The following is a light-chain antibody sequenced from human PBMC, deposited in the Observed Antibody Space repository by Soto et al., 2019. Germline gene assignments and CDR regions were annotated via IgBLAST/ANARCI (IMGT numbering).Light chain of an antibody. CDR3: QSYDSSNQV. CDR2: EDN. J-gene: IGLJ2*01. V-gene: IGLV6-57*04. Sequence: NFMLTQPHSVSESPGMTVTISCTRSSGSIASNYVQWYQQRPGSAPTTVIYEDNQRPSGVPDRFSGSIDSSSNSASLTISGLKTEGEADYYCQSYDSSNQVFGGGTKLTVL. CDR1: SGSIASNY.